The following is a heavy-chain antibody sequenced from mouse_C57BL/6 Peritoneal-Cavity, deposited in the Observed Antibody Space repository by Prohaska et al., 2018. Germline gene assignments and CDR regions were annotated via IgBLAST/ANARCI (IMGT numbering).Heavy chain of an antibody. Sequence: EVKLLQSGGGLVQPGGSLKLSCAASGIDFSRYWMSWVRRAPGKGLEWIGEINPDSSTINYAPSLKDKVIISRDNAKNTLYLQMSKVRSEDTALYYCATYYSNYWFAYWGQGTLVTVSA. CDR1: GIDFSRYW. CDR2: INPDSSTI. D-gene: IGHD2-5*01. CDR3: ATYYSNYWFAY. V-gene: IGHV4-1*01. J-gene: IGHJ3*01.